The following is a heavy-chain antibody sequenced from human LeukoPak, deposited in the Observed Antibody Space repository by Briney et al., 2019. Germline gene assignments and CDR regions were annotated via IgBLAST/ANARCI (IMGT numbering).Heavy chain of an antibody. CDR1: GGSISSGGYS. CDR3: ARGGYSGYVGYFDY. CDR2: IYHSGST. Sequence: SETLSLTCTVSGGSISSGGYSWSWLRQPPGKGLEWVGYIYHSGSTYYNPSLKSRVTISVDRSKNQFSLKLSSVTAADTAVYYCARGGYSGYVGYFDYWGQGTLVTVSS. J-gene: IGHJ4*02. V-gene: IGHV4-30-2*01. D-gene: IGHD5-12*01.